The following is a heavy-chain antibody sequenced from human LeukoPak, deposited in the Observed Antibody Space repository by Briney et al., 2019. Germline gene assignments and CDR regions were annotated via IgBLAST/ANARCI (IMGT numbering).Heavy chain of an antibody. CDR1: GYTFTSYD. Sequence: GASVKVSCKASGYTFTSYDINWVQQTTGQGLEWMGWMNPNSGNTGYAQKFQGRVTMTRNTSISTAYMELSSLRSEDTAVYYCARGSFGGYGFDYWGQGTLVTVSS. CDR2: MNPNSGNT. CDR3: ARGSFGGYGFDY. V-gene: IGHV1-8*01. D-gene: IGHD5-18*01. J-gene: IGHJ4*02.